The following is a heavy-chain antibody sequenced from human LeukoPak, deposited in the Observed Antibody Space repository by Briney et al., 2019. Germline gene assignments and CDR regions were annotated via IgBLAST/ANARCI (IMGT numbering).Heavy chain of an antibody. CDR2: ISGSGGST. D-gene: IGHD3-10*01. V-gene: IGHV3-23*01. CDR3: AKTTYGSGSYPHYYFDY. Sequence: GGSLRLSCAASGFTFSSYAMSWVRQAPGKGLEWVSAISGSGGSTYYADSVKGRFTISRDNSKNTLYLQMNSLRAEDTGVYYCAKTTYGSGSYPHYYFDYWGQGTLVTVSS. CDR1: GFTFSSYA. J-gene: IGHJ4*02.